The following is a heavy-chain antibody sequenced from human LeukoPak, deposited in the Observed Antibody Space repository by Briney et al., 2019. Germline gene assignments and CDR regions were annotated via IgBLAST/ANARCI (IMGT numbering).Heavy chain of an antibody. J-gene: IGHJ3*02. V-gene: IGHV3-74*01. D-gene: IGHD4-17*01. CDR3: ARRGAVTYAFDI. Sequence: GGSLRLSCSASGFTFINYSMNWVRQAPGKGLVWVSRIKSDGSSTSYADSVKGRFTISRDNAKNTLYLQMNSLRVEDTAVYYCARRGAVTYAFDIWGQGTMVTVSS. CDR1: GFTFINYS. CDR2: IKSDGSST.